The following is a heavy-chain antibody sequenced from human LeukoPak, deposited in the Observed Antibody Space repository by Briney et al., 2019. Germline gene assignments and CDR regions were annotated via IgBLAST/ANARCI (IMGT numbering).Heavy chain of an antibody. CDR3: ANDYSNYYSYGMDV. CDR2: ISHDGSNK. J-gene: IGHJ6*02. D-gene: IGHD6-13*01. Sequence: HPGKSLRLSCAASGFTFSGYPIHWVRQAPGKGLEWVAVISHDGSNKDYADSVKGRFTISRDNSKNTLYLQMNSLRAEDTAVYYCANDYSNYYSYGMDVWGQGTTVTVSS. CDR1: GFTFSGYP. V-gene: IGHV3-30*18.